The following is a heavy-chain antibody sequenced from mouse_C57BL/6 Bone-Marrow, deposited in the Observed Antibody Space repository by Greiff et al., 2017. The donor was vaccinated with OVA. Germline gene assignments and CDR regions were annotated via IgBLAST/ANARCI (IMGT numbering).Heavy chain of an antibody. Sequence: VQLKESGGGLVQPGGSLKLSCAASGFTFSDYGMAWVRQAPRKGPEWVAFISNLAYSIYYADTVTGRFTISRENAKNTLYLEMSSLRSEDTAMYYCARLWGDYYAMDYWGQGTSVTVSS. CDR2: ISNLAYSI. CDR3: ARLWGDYYAMDY. J-gene: IGHJ4*01. V-gene: IGHV5-15*01. CDR1: GFTFSDYG.